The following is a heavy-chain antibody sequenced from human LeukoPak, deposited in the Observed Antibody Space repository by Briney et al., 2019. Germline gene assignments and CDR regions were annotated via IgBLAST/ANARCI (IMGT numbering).Heavy chain of an antibody. CDR2: INHSGST. J-gene: IGHJ6*03. Sequence: PSETLSLTCAVHGGSFSGYYWSWIRQPPGKGLEWIGEINHSGSTNYNPSLKSRVTISLDTSNNQFSLKLTSVTAADTAVYYCARHFTGSMNYYYYMDVWGKGTTVTVSS. CDR1: GGSFSGYY. CDR3: ARHFTGSMNYYYYMDV. V-gene: IGHV4-34*01. D-gene: IGHD1-14*01.